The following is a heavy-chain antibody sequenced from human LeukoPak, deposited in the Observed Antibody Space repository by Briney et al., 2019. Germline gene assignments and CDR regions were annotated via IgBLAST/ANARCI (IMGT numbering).Heavy chain of an antibody. CDR3: AKSPVSSCRGSFCYPFDY. J-gene: IGHJ4*02. Sequence: GGSLRLSCAASGFTFSSYGMHWVRQAPGKGLEWVAFIRYDGSNKYYADSVKGRFTISRDNSRNALYLQMNTLRAEDTAVYFCAKSPVSSCRGSFCYPFDYWGQGNLVTVSS. CDR1: GFTFSSYG. D-gene: IGHD2-15*01. CDR2: IRYDGSNK. V-gene: IGHV3-30*02.